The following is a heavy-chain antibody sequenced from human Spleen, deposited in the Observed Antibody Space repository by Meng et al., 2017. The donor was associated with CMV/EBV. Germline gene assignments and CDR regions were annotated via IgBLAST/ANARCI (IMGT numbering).Heavy chain of an antibody. CDR2: IRPNSGGT. V-gene: IGHV1-2*06. J-gene: IGHJ6*02. D-gene: IGHD4/OR15-4a*01. Sequence: ASVKVSCKASGYSFTGYFIHWVRQAPGQGLEWMGRIRPNSGGTNYAQKFQGRVTVTRDTSINTAYMELSRLTSDDTAVYYCARGPMVLTRGAVDYGMDVWGQGTTVTVSS. CDR1: GYSFTGYF. CDR3: ARGPMVLTRGAVDYGMDV.